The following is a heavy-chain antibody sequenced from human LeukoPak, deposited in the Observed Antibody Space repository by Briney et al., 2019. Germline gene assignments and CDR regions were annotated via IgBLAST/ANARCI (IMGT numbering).Heavy chain of an antibody. D-gene: IGHD2-21*01. V-gene: IGHV1-2*02. Sequence: ASVKVSCRTSRYTFAAYYIHWVRQAPGQGLEWMGWVNPNGGGTNYAQKFKDRLTITRDTSISTAYMELSSLESDDTAVYFCAREGVGGAYAMDVWGQGTTVTVSS. CDR2: VNPNGGGT. J-gene: IGHJ6*02. CDR3: AREGVGGAYAMDV. CDR1: RYTFAAYY.